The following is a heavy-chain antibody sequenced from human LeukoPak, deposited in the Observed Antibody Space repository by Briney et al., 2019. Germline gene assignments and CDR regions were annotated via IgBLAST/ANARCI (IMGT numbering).Heavy chain of an antibody. D-gene: IGHD2-21*02. Sequence: GGSLRLSCAASGFTFSSYSMNWVRQAPGKGLEWVSSISSSSSYIYYAGSVKGRFTISRDNAKNSLYLQMNSLRAEDTAVYYCARENPAYCGGDCSFFDYWGQGTLVTVSS. J-gene: IGHJ4*02. CDR3: ARENPAYCGGDCSFFDY. CDR2: ISSSSSYI. V-gene: IGHV3-21*01. CDR1: GFTFSSYS.